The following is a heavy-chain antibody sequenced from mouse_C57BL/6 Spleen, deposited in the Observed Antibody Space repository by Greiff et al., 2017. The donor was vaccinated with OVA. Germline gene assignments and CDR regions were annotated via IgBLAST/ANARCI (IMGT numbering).Heavy chain of an antibody. V-gene: IGHV1-64*01. CDR1: GYTFTSYW. D-gene: IGHD2-4*01. Sequence: QVQLQQPGAELVKPGASVKLSCKASGYTFTSYWMHWVKQRPGQGLEWIGMIHPNSGSTNYNEKFKSKATLTVDKSSSTAYMQRSSLTSEDSAVYYCARYGGYEYDDFDYWGQGTTLTVSS. J-gene: IGHJ2*01. CDR3: ARYGGYEYDDFDY. CDR2: IHPNSGST.